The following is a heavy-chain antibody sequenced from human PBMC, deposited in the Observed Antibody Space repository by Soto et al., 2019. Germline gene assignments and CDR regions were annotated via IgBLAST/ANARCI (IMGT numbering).Heavy chain of an antibody. D-gene: IGHD1-1*01. CDR1: GFTFTDHW. CDR3: ARDVHGGFFDL. V-gene: IGHV3-7*03. CDR2: MNDDGNEK. Sequence: EVHLVESGGGLSQPGGSLRLSCAASGFTFTDHWMAWVRQAPGSGLEWVANMNDDGNEKYYVNSVKGRFTISRDNAKNSLYLQMHSLRAADTAVYYCARDVHGGFFDLWGRGTLVTVSS. J-gene: IGHJ2*01.